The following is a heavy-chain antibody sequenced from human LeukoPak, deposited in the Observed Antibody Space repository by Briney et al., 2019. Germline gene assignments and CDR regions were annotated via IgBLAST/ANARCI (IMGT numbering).Heavy chain of an antibody. CDR3: ARAQPGVVVVPAAIAGRGYYYYYMDV. Sequence: GASVKVSCKASGGTFSSYAISWVRQAPGQGLEWMGGIIPIFGTANYAQKFQGRVTITADESTSAAYMELSSLRSEDTAVYYCARAQPGVVVVPAAIAGRGYYYYYMDVWGKGTTVTVSS. D-gene: IGHD2-2*02. V-gene: IGHV1-69*13. J-gene: IGHJ6*03. CDR1: GGTFSSYA. CDR2: IIPIFGTA.